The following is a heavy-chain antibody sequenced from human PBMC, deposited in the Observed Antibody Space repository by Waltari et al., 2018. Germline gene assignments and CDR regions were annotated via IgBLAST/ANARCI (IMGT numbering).Heavy chain of an antibody. V-gene: IGHV3-74*01. CDR3: ATAGNYRFDF. CDR2: INPDGRTT. CDR1: GVPFSDTW. D-gene: IGHD1-26*01. J-gene: IGHJ4*02. Sequence: EVQLVESGGGLVQPGGSLVLSCAVSGVPFSDTWIHWVRQTPGKGLMWVSRINPDGRTTNYADSVTGRFTISRDNAKNMVYLQMHSLGAEDTAVYYCATAGNYRFDFWGQGTLVTVSP.